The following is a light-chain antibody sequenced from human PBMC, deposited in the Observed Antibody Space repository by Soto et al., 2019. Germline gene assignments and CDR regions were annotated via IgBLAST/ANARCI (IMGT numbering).Light chain of an antibody. V-gene: IGLV4-69*01. CDR3: QTWGTGGV. CDR2: LNSDGSH. Sequence: QLVLTQSPSASASLGASVKLTCTLSSGHSSYAISWHQQQPEKGPRYLMKLNSDGSHSKGDGIPDRFSGSSSGAERYLTISSLQAEDEADYYWQTWGTGGVFGGGTKLTV. J-gene: IGLJ3*02. CDR1: SGHSSYA.